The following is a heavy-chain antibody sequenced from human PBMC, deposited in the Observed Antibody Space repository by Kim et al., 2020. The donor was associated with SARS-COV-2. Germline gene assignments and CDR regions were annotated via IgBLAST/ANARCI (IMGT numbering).Heavy chain of an antibody. CDR1: GYTFTSYA. V-gene: IGHV1-3*01. CDR2: INAGNGNT. D-gene: IGHD3-22*01. CDR3: ARGYYYDSSGYYYYPPDY. Sequence: ASVKVSCKASGYTFTSYAMHWVRQAPGQRLEWMGWINAGNGNTKYSQKFQGRVTITRDTSASTAYMELSSLRSEDTAVYYCARGYYYDSSGYYYYPPDYWGQGTLVTVSS. J-gene: IGHJ4*02.